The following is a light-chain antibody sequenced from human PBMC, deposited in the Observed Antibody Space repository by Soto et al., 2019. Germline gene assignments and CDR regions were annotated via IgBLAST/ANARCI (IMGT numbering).Light chain of an antibody. J-gene: IGKJ4*01. CDR1: QSLNSY. CDR2: DAS. V-gene: IGKV3-11*01. CDR3: QQRRGWPLT. Sequence: EILLTQSPATLSSSPGERATLSCRASQSLNSYFAWCKQEPGQAPRRLIDDASNRSTGIPSRFSGSGSGTDFTLTTSSLEPADFAVYYCQQRRGWPLTVGGGTKVEI.